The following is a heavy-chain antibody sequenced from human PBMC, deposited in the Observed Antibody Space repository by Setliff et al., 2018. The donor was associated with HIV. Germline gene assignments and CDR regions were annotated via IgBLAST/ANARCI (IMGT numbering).Heavy chain of an antibody. J-gene: IGHJ3*02. V-gene: IGHV5-51*01. CDR3: ARQRDPDGFDI. Sequence: GESLTLSCKASGYSFSSYWIGWVRQMPGKGLEWMGIIFPGDSDIKYNPSFQGQVTISVDKSISTAYLQWSSLKASDTAMYYCARQRDPDGFDIWGQGTMVTVSS. CDR2: IFPGDSDI. CDR1: GYSFSSYW.